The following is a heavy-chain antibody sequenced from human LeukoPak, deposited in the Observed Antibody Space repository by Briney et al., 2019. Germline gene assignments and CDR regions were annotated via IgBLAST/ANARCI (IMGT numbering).Heavy chain of an antibody. CDR3: ARATIFGVVRNT. CDR2: IYYSGST. D-gene: IGHD3-3*01. Sequence: SETLSLTCTVSGGSISSYYWSWIRQPPGKGLEWIGYIYYSGSTYYNSSLKSRVTISVDTSKNQLSLKLSSVTAADTAVYYCARATIFGVVRNTWGQGTLVTVSS. CDR1: GGSISSYY. J-gene: IGHJ5*02. V-gene: IGHV4-30-4*08.